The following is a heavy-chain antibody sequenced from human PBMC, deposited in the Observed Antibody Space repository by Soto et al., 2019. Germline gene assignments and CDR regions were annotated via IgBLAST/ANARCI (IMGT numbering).Heavy chain of an antibody. CDR2: INHSGIQ. Sequence: SETLTLTCAVYGGSFSGYYCSWIRQPPGKGLEWIGEINHSGIQNYNPSLKSRVTISVDTSKNQFSLKLSAVNAADTAVYYCARGQGASYTRVGWCDPWGPGSLVPDSS. J-gene: IGHJ5*02. D-gene: IGHD1-26*01. CDR3: ARGQGASYTRVGWCDP. V-gene: IGHV4-34*01. CDR1: GGSFSGYY.